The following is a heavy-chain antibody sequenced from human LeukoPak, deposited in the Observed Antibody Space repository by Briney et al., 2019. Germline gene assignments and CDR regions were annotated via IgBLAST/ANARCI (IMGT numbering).Heavy chain of an antibody. J-gene: IGHJ5*02. D-gene: IGHD1-20*01. CDR1: GGSICSYY. Sequence: KPSETLSLTCTVSGGSICSYYWSWIRQLPGKGLEWIGYIYYSGSTNYNPSLKSRVTISVDTSKNQFSLKLSSVTAADTAVYYCAREGYGPITGPWFDPWGQGTLVTVSS. CDR2: IYYSGST. V-gene: IGHV4-59*01. CDR3: AREGYGPITGPWFDP.